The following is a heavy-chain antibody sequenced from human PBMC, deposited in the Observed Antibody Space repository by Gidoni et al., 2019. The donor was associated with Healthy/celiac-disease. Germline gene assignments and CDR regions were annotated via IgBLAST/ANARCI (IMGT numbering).Heavy chain of an antibody. J-gene: IGHJ6*02. CDR1: GFTFSSYG. CDR3: AKAPPRYYYYYGMDV. Sequence: QVQLVESGGGVVQPGRSLRLSCAASGFTFSSYGMHWVRQAPGKGLEWVAVISYDGSNKYYADSVKGRFTISRDNSKNTLYLQMNSLRAEDTAVYYCAKAPPRYYYYYGMDVWGQGTTVTVSS. CDR2: ISYDGSNK. V-gene: IGHV3-30*18.